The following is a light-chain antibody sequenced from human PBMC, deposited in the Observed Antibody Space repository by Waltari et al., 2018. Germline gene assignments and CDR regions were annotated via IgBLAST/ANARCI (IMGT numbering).Light chain of an antibody. Sequence: EIVMTQSPATLSVSPGERATLSCRASQSVSSNLAWYQQKPGQAPRLLIYGASTRATRIPARFSGSGYGTEFTLTISSMQSEDFAVYNCQQYNNWPYTFGQGTKLEIK. CDR1: QSVSSN. CDR3: QQYNNWPYT. J-gene: IGKJ2*01. V-gene: IGKV3-15*01. CDR2: GAS.